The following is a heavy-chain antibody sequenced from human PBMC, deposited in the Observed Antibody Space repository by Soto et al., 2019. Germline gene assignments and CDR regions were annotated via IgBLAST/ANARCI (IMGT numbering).Heavy chain of an antibody. CDR3: ARGRESNYDFWSGYLVVGRNYYYYGMDV. V-gene: IGHV4-59*01. CDR1: GGSISSYY. D-gene: IGHD3-3*01. J-gene: IGHJ6*02. CDR2: IYSGGST. Sequence: PSETLSLTCTVSGGSISSYYWSWIRQPPGKGLEWIGYIYSGGSTNYNPSLKSRATISVDTSKNQFSLKLSCVTAADTAVYYCARGRESNYDFWSGYLVVGRNYYYYGMDVWGQGTTVTVSS.